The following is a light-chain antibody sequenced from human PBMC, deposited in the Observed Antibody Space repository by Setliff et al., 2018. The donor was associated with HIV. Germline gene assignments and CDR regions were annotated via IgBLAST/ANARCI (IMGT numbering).Light chain of an antibody. CDR3: CSYAGSTTYV. CDR2: EVS. V-gene: IGLV2-23*02. CDR1: SSNVGSYNL. J-gene: IGLJ1*01. Sequence: QSALTQPASVSGSPGQSITISCTGTSSNVGSYNLVSWYQQYAGDAPQLIIFEVSKRPSGVSHRFSASKSGNTASLTISGLQAEDEADYYCCSYAGSTTYVFGTGTKVTVL.